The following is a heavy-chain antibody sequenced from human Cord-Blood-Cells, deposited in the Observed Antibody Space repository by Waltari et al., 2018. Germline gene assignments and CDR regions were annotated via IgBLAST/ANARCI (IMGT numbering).Heavy chain of an antibody. CDR1: GYIFTIYD. J-gene: IGHJ4*02. D-gene: IGHD1-1*01. CDR2: MNPNSGNT. CDR3: ARVRTATSYFDY. V-gene: IGHV1-8*03. Sequence: QVQLVQSGAEVKKTGASVKVTCKASGYIFTIYDIHWVRQATGQGLEWMGWMNPNSGNTGYAQKFQGRVTITRNTSISTAYMELSSLRSEDTAVYYCARVRTATSYFDYWGQGTLVTVSS.